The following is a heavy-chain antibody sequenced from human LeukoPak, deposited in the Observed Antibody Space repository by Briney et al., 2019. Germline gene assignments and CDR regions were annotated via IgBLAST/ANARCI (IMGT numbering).Heavy chain of an antibody. D-gene: IGHD2-8*01. CDR3: AKDTSIGRYCTNGVCSPFDY. V-gene: IGHV3-23*01. Sequence: PGGSLRLSCAGSGFTFSSYAMSWVRQAPGKGLEWVSAISDTGATTYDADSVKGRFTISRDNSRSTLYPQMNSLRAEDTALYYCAKDTSIGRYCTNGVCSPFDYWGQGTLVTVFS. CDR1: GFTFSSYA. CDR2: ISDTGATT. J-gene: IGHJ4*02.